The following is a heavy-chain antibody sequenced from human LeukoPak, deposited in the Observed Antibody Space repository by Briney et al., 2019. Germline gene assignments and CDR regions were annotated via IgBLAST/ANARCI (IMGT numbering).Heavy chain of an antibody. CDR1: RFTFSSYD. J-gene: IGHJ4*02. CDR3: AKDGQYSSSWNYYFDY. CDR2: IGTAGDT. V-gene: IGHV3-13*01. D-gene: IGHD6-13*01. Sequence: GGSLRLSCAASRFTFSSYDMHWVRQATGKGLEWVSAIGTAGDTYYPGSVKGRFTISRENAKNSLYLQMNSLRAGDTAVYYCAKDGQYSSSWNYYFDYWGQGTLVTVSS.